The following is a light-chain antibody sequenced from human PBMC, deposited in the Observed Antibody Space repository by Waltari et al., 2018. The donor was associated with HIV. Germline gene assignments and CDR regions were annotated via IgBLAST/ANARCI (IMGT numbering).Light chain of an antibody. CDR2: EVN. J-gene: IGLJ2*01. V-gene: IGLV2-8*01. CDR3: SSYAGSNSLV. Sequence: QSALTQPPSASGSPGQSVTISCTGTSSDIGGYNSVSWYQQHPGKAPKLMILEVNKRPSGVPYLFSRSKSGNTASLTVSGRQAEDESVYYCSSYAGSNSLVFGGGTKLTVL. CDR1: SSDIGGYNS.